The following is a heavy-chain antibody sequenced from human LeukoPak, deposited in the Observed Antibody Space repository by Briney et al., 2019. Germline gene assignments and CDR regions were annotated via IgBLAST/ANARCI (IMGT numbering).Heavy chain of an antibody. D-gene: IGHD3-22*01. CDR3: AKDLMSHSSGSLFDY. CDR2: VSDSGADT. Sequence: GGSLRLSCAASGFTFSSYAMSWVRQAPGRGLEWVSAVSDSGADTFYADSVRGRFAISRDNSNNTLYLQMNGLRAEDTAIYYCAKDLMSHSSGSLFDYWGPGTLVTVSS. V-gene: IGHV3-23*01. J-gene: IGHJ4*02. CDR1: GFTFSSYA.